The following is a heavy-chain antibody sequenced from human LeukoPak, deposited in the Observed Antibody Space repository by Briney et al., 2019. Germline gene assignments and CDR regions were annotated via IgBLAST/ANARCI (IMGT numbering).Heavy chain of an antibody. D-gene: IGHD6-19*01. CDR2: NSGGST. CDR3: AKDLGSSGWYIDY. CDR1: GFTFSSYA. J-gene: IGHJ4*02. V-gene: IGHV3-23*01. Sequence: GSLRLSCAASGFTFSSYAVYWVRQAPGRGLEWVSSNSGGSTYYADSVKGRFTISRDNSKNTLYLQMNSLRAEDTAVYYCAKDLGSSGWYIDYWGQGTLVTVSS.